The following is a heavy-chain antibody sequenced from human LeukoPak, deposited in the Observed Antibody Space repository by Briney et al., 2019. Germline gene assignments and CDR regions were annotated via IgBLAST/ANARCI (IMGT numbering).Heavy chain of an antibody. Sequence: GSLRLSCAASGFTFSSYAMSWVRQPPGKGLEWIGSIYYSGSTYYNPSLKSRVTISVDTSKNQFSLKLSSVTAADTAVYYCARCNGIAAAGWFDYWGQGTLVTVSS. J-gene: IGHJ4*02. CDR2: IYYSGST. CDR1: GFTFSSYA. CDR3: ARCNGIAAAGWFDY. V-gene: IGHV4-38-2*01. D-gene: IGHD6-13*01.